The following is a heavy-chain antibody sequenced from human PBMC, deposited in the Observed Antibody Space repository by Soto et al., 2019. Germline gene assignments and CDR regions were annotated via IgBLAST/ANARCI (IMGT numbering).Heavy chain of an antibody. D-gene: IGHD2-21*01. V-gene: IGHV3-43*01. Sequence: EVQLVESGGVVVQPGGSLRLSCAASGFTFDDYTMHWVRQAPGKGLEWVSLISWDGGSTYYADSVKGRFTISRDNSKNSLYLQMNSLRTEDTALYYCAKEGLTGDYFDYWGQGTLVTVSS. CDR1: GFTFDDYT. CDR2: ISWDGGST. CDR3: AKEGLTGDYFDY. J-gene: IGHJ4*02.